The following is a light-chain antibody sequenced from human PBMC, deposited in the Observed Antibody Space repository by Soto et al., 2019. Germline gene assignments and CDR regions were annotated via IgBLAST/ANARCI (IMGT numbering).Light chain of an antibody. CDR1: QSINSE. J-gene: IGKJ2*01. Sequence: EIVMTQSPATLSLSPGERAALSCRASQSINSELAWYQQKPGQPPRLLIYGASTRATGAPARFTGSESGSEFTLTISGLQSEDFAVYYCQQCHNWPLTFGQGTRLEI. CDR3: QQCHNWPLT. V-gene: IGKV3-15*01. CDR2: GAS.